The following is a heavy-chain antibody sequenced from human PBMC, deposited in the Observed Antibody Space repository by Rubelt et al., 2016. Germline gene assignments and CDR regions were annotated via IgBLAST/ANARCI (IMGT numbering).Heavy chain of an antibody. CDR2: FTRGKEN. CDR1: GGSISSSSYW. Sequence: QVQLQESGPGLVKPSETLSLTCTVSGGSISSSSYWWGWIRQSPGEGLEWIGSFTRGKENHYNPSLESRVTISVDKSKNPFSLRLSSVTAADTAVYYCARHPLSSGCPDYWGQGTLVTVSS. V-gene: IGHV4-39*07. CDR3: ARHPLSSGCPDY. J-gene: IGHJ4*02. D-gene: IGHD6-19*01.